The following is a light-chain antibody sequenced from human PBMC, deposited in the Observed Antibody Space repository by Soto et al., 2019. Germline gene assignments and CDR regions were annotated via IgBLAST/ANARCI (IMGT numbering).Light chain of an antibody. V-gene: IGKV1-39*01. J-gene: IGKJ5*01. CDR2: AAS. Sequence: DVQMTQSPSSLSGSVGDRFTITFLASQSISSYLNWYQQKPGKAPKLLIYAASSLQSGVPSRFSGSGSGTDFTLTISSLQPEDFATYYCQQSYSTLITFGQGTRLEIK. CDR1: QSISSY. CDR3: QQSYSTLIT.